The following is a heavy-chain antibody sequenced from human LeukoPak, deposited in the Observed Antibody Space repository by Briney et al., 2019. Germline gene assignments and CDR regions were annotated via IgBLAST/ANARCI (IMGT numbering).Heavy chain of an antibody. V-gene: IGHV1-18*01. J-gene: IGHJ6*02. CDR2: ISAYNGNT. CDR3: ARVRNTPGGYYYYGMDV. Sequence: GASVKVSRKASGYTFTSYGISWVRQAPGQGLEWMGWISAYNGNTNYAQKLQGRVTMTTDTSTSTAYMELRCLRSDDTAVYYCARVRNTPGGYYYYGMDVWGQGTTVTVSS. CDR1: GYTFTSYG. D-gene: IGHD1-1*01.